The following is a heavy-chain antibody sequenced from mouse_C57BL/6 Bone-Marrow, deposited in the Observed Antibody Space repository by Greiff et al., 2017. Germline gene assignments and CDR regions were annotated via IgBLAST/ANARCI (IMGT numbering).Heavy chain of an antibody. J-gene: IGHJ1*03. V-gene: IGHV1-18*01. CDR2: INPNTGGT. Sequence: VQLKESGPELVKPGASVKIPCKASGYTFTDYNMDWVKQSHGKSLEWIGDINPNTGGTNYNQKFKGKATLTVDKSSCTAYMELRSLTSEDTAVYYCARLVVWYFDVWGTGTTVTVSS. CDR3: ARLVVWYFDV. CDR1: GYTFTDYN. D-gene: IGHD2-2*01.